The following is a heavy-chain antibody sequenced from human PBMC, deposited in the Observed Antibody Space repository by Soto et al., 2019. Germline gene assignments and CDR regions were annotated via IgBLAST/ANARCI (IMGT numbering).Heavy chain of an antibody. CDR3: ARQRTSVVTQAYFDV. V-gene: IGHV4-30-4*01. D-gene: IGHD2-21*02. CDR1: GGSIRSAGHY. J-gene: IGHJ4*02. Sequence: LSLTCTVSGGSIRSAGHYWSWIRQHPGKGLEWIGYINHSGTTFYNPSLRSRVSMSIDTSKDQFSLKLKSVTAAETALYFCARQRTSVVTQAYFDVWGPGSLVTVSS. CDR2: INHSGTT.